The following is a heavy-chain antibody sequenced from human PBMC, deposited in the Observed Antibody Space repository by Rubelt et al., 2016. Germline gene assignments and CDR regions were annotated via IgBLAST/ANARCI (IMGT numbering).Heavy chain of an antibody. J-gene: IGHJ4*02. CDR3: AIYDFWSGYYLDY. D-gene: IGHD3-3*01. Sequence: EVQLVQSGAEVKKPGESLRISCKGSGYSFTSYWISWVRQMPGKGPEWMGRIDPSDAYTNYSPSFQGHVTISADKSISTAYLQWSSLKASDTAMYYCAIYDFWSGYYLDYWGQGTLVTVSS. CDR1: GYSFTSYW. V-gene: IGHV5-10-1*03. CDR2: IDPSDAYT.